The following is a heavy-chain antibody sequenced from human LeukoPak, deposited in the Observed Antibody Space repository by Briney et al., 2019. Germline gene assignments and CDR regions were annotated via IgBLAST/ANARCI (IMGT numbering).Heavy chain of an antibody. J-gene: IGHJ4*02. CDR2: ISYDGSNK. CDR1: GFTFSSYG. Sequence: PGGSLRLSCAASGFTFSSYGMHWVRQAPGKGLEWVAVISYDGSNKYYADSVKGRFTISRDNSKNTLYLQMNSLRAEDTAVYYCAKPGDSSGWTRWGQGTLVTVSS. D-gene: IGHD6-19*01. V-gene: IGHV3-30*18. CDR3: AKPGDSSGWTR.